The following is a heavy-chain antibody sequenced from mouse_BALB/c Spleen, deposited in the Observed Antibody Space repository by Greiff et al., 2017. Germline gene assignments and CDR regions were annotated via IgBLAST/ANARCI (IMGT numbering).Heavy chain of an antibody. CDR3: ARTYDYDGTWFAY. D-gene: IGHD2-4*01. J-gene: IGHJ3*01. CDR2: INPGSGGT. V-gene: IGHV1-54*01. CDR1: GYAFTNYL. Sequence: QVQLQQSGAELVRPGTSVKVSCKASGYAFTNYLIEWVKQRPGQGLEWIGVINPGSGGTNYNEKFKGKATLTADKSSSTAYMQLSSLTSDDSAVYVCARTYDYDGTWFAYWGQGTLVTVSA.